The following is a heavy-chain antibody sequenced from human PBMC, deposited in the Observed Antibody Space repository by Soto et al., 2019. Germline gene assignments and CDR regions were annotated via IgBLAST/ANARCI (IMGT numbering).Heavy chain of an antibody. CDR3: TSDASRDSSARGWFDP. CDR2: ISSNSAYI. J-gene: IGHJ5*02. CDR1: GFTFRSFT. V-gene: IGHV3-21*01. D-gene: IGHD6-13*01. Sequence: PGGSLRLSCAASGFTFRSFTMSWVRQAPAKGLEWVSTISSNSAYIYYTGALRGRFTISRDNAKNSLHLQMNSLRAEDTAVYYCTSDASRDSSARGWFDPWGPGTLVTVSS.